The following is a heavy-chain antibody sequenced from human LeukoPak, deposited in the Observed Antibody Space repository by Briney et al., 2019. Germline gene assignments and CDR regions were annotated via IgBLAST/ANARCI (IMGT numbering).Heavy chain of an antibody. V-gene: IGHV4-4*02. Sequence: SETLSLTCAVSGGSILTTNWWSWVSQPPGKGLEWIGEVHLSGASNYNPSLKSRVNMSIDKSKNQLSLELTSVTAADTAIYYCTRESGAFSPFGFWGQGTLVTVSS. J-gene: IGHJ4*02. CDR2: VHLSGAS. CDR3: TRESGAFSPFGF. CDR1: GGSILTTNW. D-gene: IGHD1-26*01.